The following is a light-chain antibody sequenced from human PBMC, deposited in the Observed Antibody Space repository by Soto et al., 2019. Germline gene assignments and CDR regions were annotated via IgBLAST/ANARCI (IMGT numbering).Light chain of an antibody. CDR2: WAS. J-gene: IGKJ4*01. Sequence: DIVMTQSPDSLAVSLGERATINCKSSQSVLYSSNNKNYLAWYQQKPGQPPELLIYWASTRESVVPDRFSGSGSRTDFTLTISSLQAEDVAVYYCQQYYSTPLTFGGGTKVEI. CDR3: QQYYSTPLT. CDR1: QSVLYSSNNKNY. V-gene: IGKV4-1*01.